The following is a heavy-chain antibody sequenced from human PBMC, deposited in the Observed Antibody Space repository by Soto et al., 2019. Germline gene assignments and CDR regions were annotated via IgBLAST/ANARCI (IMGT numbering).Heavy chain of an antibody. Sequence: EVQLVESGGGLVEPGGSLRLSCEASGFPFSSYAMNWVRQAPGKGLEWVSSISTSSGYIYFADSLRGRFTVSRDNAQNSLYLQMNSLTAEDTAVYYCARAPVSYCGGDCFSMDYWGQGTLVIVSS. D-gene: IGHD2-21*02. CDR2: ISTSSGYI. CDR1: GFPFSSYA. CDR3: ARAPVSYCGGDCFSMDY. V-gene: IGHV3-21*02. J-gene: IGHJ4*02.